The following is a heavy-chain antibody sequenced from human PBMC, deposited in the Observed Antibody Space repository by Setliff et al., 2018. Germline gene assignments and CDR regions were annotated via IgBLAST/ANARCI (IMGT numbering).Heavy chain of an antibody. CDR3: SRRAPPSYRRRWSYAFDI. CDR1: GYSFTSYW. Sequence: GESLTISCKGSGYSFTSYWIGWVRQMPGKGLEWRGIIYPVDSDTRYSPSFQGQVTISADKSISTAYLQWSSLKASDTAMYYCSRRAPPSYRRRWSYAFDIWGQGTMVTVSS. V-gene: IGHV5-51*01. CDR2: IYPVDSDT. D-gene: IGHD6-13*01. J-gene: IGHJ3*02.